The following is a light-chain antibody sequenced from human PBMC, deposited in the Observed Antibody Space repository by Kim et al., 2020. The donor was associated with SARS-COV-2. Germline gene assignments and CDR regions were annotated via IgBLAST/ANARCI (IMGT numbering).Light chain of an antibody. CDR2: AAS. CDR1: QDIDNH. Sequence: SSSVGDRVTITWRASQDIDNHLAWFQQKPGRAPKSLIYAASTLQSGVPSRFSGSGSATDFTLTISSLQPEDFATYFCQHYSSYPPTFGQGTKVDIK. CDR3: QHYSSYPPT. J-gene: IGKJ1*01. V-gene: IGKV1-16*01.